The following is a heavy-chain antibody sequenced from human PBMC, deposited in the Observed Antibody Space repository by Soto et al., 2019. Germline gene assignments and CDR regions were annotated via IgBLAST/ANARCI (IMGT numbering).Heavy chain of an antibody. CDR3: TRGTFETTAPFY. Sequence: PSETLSLTCTVSGGSISNYRWSWVRQPAGKGLEWIGRIFASGRTNYNPSLQSRVTMSVDTSKSQFSLKLYSVTAADTAVYYCTRGTFETTAPFYWGQGTLVTVSS. J-gene: IGHJ4*02. CDR2: IFASGRT. V-gene: IGHV4-4*07. CDR1: GGSISNYR. D-gene: IGHD1-7*01.